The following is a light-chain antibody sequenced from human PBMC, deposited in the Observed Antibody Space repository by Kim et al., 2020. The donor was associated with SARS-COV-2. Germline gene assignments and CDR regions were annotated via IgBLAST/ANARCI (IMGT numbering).Light chain of an antibody. J-gene: IGLJ3*02. Sequence: GESNTISCTENGSECGAANYVSCYQQHPGKAPKVMIYAITRRPSGIANRFSGSKSGNTASLTISGLQAEDEADYYCSSYTTTTTWVFGGGAQLTVL. V-gene: IGLV2-14*04. CDR2: AIT. CDR3: SSYTTTTTWV. CDR1: GSECGAANY.